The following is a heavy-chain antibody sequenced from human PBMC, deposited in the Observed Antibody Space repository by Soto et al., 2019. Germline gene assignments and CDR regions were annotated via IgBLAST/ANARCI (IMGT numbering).Heavy chain of an antibody. CDR2: IIPILGIA. CDR1: GGTFSSYT. J-gene: IGHJ2*01. CDR3: ARVIAAAAKYFDL. Sequence: QVQLVQSGAEVKKPGSSVKVSCKASGGTFSSYTISWVRQAPGQGLEWMGRIIPILGIANYAQKFQGRVTIPADKSTSTAYMELSSLRSGDTAVYYCARVIAAAAKYFDLWGRGPLLTVSS. V-gene: IGHV1-69*02. D-gene: IGHD6-13*01.